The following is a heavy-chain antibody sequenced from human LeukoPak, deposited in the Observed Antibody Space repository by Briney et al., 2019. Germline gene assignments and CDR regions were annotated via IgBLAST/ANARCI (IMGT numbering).Heavy chain of an antibody. V-gene: IGHV4-4*07. CDR3: ARHISGSRRGWYVY. Sequence: SETLSLTCTVSGASISTYYWSWIRQPAGKGLEWIGHIYTSESTDYNPSLKSRVTISGDTSKNQFSLKLSSVTAADTAVYYCARHISGSRRGWYVYWGQGTLVIVSS. J-gene: IGHJ4*02. CDR2: IYTSEST. D-gene: IGHD6-19*01. CDR1: GASISTYY.